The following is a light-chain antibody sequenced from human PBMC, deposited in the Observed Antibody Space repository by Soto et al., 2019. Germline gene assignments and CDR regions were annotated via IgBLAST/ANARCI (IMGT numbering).Light chain of an antibody. Sequence: QSARTQPPSVSGAPGQRVTISCNGSSSNIGAGYDVHWYQQLPGTAPKLLIYGNSNRPSGVPDRFSGSKSGTSAPLAITGLQAEDEADYYCQSYDSSLSGYVFGTGTKVTVL. CDR3: QSYDSSLSGYV. J-gene: IGLJ1*01. CDR1: SSNIGAGYD. V-gene: IGLV1-40*01. CDR2: GNS.